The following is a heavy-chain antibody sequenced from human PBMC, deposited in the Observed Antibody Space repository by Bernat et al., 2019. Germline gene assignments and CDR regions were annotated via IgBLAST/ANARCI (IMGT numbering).Heavy chain of an antibody. CDR2: IYHDASNK. J-gene: IGHJ3*02. D-gene: IGHD4-17*01. CDR3: AKDHEATVTTLGDAFDI. CDR1: GFTFSSYG. V-gene: IGHV3-33*06. Sequence: QVQLVESGGGVVQPGRSLRLSCAASGFTFSSYGMHWVRQAPGKGLEWVAVIYHDASNKYYSDFVKGRFTISRDNSKNTLYLQMNSLRAEDTAVYYCAKDHEATVTTLGDAFDIWGQGTMVTVSS.